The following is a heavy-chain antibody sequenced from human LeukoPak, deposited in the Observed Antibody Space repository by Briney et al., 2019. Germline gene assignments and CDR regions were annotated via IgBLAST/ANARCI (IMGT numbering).Heavy chain of an antibody. Sequence: SETLSLTCTVSRYDINSVYYWGWIRQPPGKGLEWIGSIYHSGSTYYNPSLKSRVTISLDTSKNQFSLKLSSVTAADTAVYYCARDLSPHGFDPWGQGTLVTVSS. CDR1: RYDINSVYY. CDR2: IYHSGST. J-gene: IGHJ5*02. V-gene: IGHV4-38-2*02. CDR3: ARDLSPHGFDP.